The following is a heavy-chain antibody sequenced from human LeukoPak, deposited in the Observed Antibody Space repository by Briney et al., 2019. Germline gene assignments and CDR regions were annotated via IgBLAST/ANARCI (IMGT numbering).Heavy chain of an antibody. J-gene: IGHJ4*02. CDR2: IYYSGST. CDR1: GGSLSSGDYY. D-gene: IGHD2-2*01. CDR3: ARGHCSSTSCPTYYFDY. Sequence: SQTLSLTCTVSGGSLSSGDYYWSWIRQPPGKGLEWIGYIYYSGSTYYNPPLKSRVTISVDTSKNQFSLKLSSVTAADTAVYYCARGHCSSTSCPTYYFDYWGQGTLVTVSS. V-gene: IGHV4-30-4*01.